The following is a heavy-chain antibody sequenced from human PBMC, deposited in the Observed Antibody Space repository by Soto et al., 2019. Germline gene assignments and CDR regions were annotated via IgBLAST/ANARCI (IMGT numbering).Heavy chain of an antibody. CDR3: ARHLSVRGVFDF. CDR1: GASISSYY. J-gene: IGHJ4*02. Sequence: PSETLSLTCSVSGASISSYYYTWIRQSPGKGLEWMGFIYSSGSTRYNPSLKSRITMSLDTSKNQFSLRLSSVAAADTAVYYCARHLSVRGVFDFWGQGTQVTVSS. V-gene: IGHV4-59*08. CDR2: IYSSGST. D-gene: IGHD3-10*01.